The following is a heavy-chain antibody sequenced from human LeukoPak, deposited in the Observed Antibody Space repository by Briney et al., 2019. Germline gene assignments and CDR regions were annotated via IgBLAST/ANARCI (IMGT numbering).Heavy chain of an antibody. CDR3: ARVVRIQLWRLDY. V-gene: IGHV3-30-3*01. Sequence: PGGSLRLSCAASGFTFSSYAMHWVRQAPGKGLEWVAVISYDGSNKYYADSVKGRFTISRDNSKNTLYLQMNSLRAEDTAVYYCARVVRIQLWRLDYWGQGTLVTVSS. J-gene: IGHJ4*02. CDR1: GFTFSSYA. CDR2: ISYDGSNK. D-gene: IGHD5-18*01.